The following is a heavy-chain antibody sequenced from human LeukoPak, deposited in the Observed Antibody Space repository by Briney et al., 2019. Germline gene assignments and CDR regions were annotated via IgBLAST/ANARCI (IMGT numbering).Heavy chain of an antibody. CDR2: ISSSSSYI. V-gene: IGHV3-21*03. CDR3: ARDLLTGTTSGVY. J-gene: IGHJ4*02. Sequence: PGGSLRLSCAASGCTFSSYSMNWVRQAPGKGLEWVSSISSSSSYIYYADSVKGRFTISRDNAKNSLYLQMNSLRAEDTAVYYCARDLLTGTTSGVYWGQGTLVTVSS. D-gene: IGHD1-7*01. CDR1: GCTFSSYS.